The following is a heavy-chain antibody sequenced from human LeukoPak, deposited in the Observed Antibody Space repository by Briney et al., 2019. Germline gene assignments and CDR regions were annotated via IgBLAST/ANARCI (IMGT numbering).Heavy chain of an antibody. V-gene: IGHV4-59*01. CDR1: GGSISSYY. Sequence: PSETLSLTCTVSGGSISSYYWSQIRQPPGKGLEWIGYIYYSGSTKYNPSLTSRVTISVDTSKNQFSLNLSSVTAADTAVYYCARADMATNPFDYWGQGTLVTVSS. CDR2: IYYSGST. J-gene: IGHJ4*02. D-gene: IGHD5-24*01. CDR3: ARADMATNPFDY.